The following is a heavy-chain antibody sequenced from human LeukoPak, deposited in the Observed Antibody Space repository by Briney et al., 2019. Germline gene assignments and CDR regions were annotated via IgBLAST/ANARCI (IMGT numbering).Heavy chain of an antibody. CDR1: GGSINSYY. J-gene: IGHJ4*02. CDR3: ARVTGVSYGYCSSSSCYSSDY. Sequence: PSETLSLTCTVSGGSINSYYWSWIRQPAGKGLEWIGRIYTSGSTNYNPSLKSRVTMSVDTSKNQFSLKLNSVTAADTAVYYCARVTGVSYGYCSSSSCYSSDYWGQGTLVTVSS. V-gene: IGHV4-4*07. D-gene: IGHD2-2*01. CDR2: IYTSGST.